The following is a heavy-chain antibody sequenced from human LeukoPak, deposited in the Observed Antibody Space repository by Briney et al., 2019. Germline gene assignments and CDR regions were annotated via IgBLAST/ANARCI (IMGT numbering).Heavy chain of an antibody. V-gene: IGHV4-34*01. CDR2: INHSGRT. D-gene: IGHD5-18*01. CDR1: GGSLSGYC. CDR3: APRGDIEHSYGFGKWFDP. J-gene: IGHJ5*02. Sequence: SETLSLACAIYGGSLSGYCWSWIRQPPGKGLEWIGEINHSGRTNYNASLKSRVTISVDTAKKQFSLKLSSVTAADTAVYYCAPRGDIEHSYGFGKWFDPWGQGTLVTVSS.